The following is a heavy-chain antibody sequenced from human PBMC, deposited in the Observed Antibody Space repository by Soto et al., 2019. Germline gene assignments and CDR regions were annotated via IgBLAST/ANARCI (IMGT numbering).Heavy chain of an antibody. CDR2: FDPEDGDT. J-gene: IGHJ4*02. Sequence: ASVKVSCKVSGYTLTELSMHWVRQAPGKGLEWMGGFDPEDGDTIYAQKFQGRVTMTEDTSTDTAYMELSSLRSEDTAVYYCATLVEYYGSGSYYYYFDYWGQGTLVTLSS. D-gene: IGHD3-10*01. CDR3: ATLVEYYGSGSYYYYFDY. CDR1: GYTLTELS. V-gene: IGHV1-24*01.